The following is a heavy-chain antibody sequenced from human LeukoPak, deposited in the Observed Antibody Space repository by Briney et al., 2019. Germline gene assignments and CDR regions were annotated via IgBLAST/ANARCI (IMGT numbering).Heavy chain of an antibody. CDR1: GYTLTELS. Sequence: ASVEVSCKVSGYTLTELSMHWVRQAPGKGLEWMGGFDPEDGETIYAQKFQGRVTMTGDTSTSTVYMELSSLRSEDTAVYYCARDGLQTRYNWNDEGRKNWFDPWGQGTLVTVSS. CDR2: FDPEDGET. D-gene: IGHD1-1*01. CDR3: ARDGLQTRYNWNDEGRKNWFDP. V-gene: IGHV1-24*01. J-gene: IGHJ5*02.